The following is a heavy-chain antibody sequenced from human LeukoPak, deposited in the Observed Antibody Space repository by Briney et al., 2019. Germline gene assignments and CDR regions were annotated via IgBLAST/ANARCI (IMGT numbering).Heavy chain of an antibody. V-gene: IGHV1-8*01. Sequence: ASVKVSCKASGYTFTSYDINWVRQATGQGLKWMEWINPNSGNTGYAQKFQGRVTMTRNTSISTAYMELSSLRSEDTAVYYCARSLAVAGTLGLDAFDIWGQGTMVTVSS. CDR1: GYTFTSYD. CDR3: ARSLAVAGTLGLDAFDI. J-gene: IGHJ3*02. CDR2: INPNSGNT. D-gene: IGHD6-19*01.